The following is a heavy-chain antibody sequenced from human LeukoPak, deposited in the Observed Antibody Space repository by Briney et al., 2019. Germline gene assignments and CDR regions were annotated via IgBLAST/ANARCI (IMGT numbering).Heavy chain of an antibody. V-gene: IGHV3-7*01. CDR1: GITFSGRW. D-gene: IGHD6-13*01. Sequence: GGSLRLSCAASGITFSGRWMSWVRQAPGKGLEWVANINPAGSVEKYVDSVKGRFTISRDNAKDSLYLQMNSLRAEDTAVYYCASTDSTLLGYFDNWGQGTLVTVSS. CDR3: ASTDSTLLGYFDN. CDR2: INPAGSVE. J-gene: IGHJ4*02.